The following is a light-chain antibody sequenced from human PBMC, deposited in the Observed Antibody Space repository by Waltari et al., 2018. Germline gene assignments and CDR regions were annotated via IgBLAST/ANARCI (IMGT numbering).Light chain of an antibody. CDR1: NTGYYS. CDR3: QVWDSRSDHVV. Sequence: SYVLTQPPSVSVPPGHTATTPCEVANTGYYSVHWYQQRPGQAPVLVVHDDRDRPSGIPERFSGSTSGKSATLTITRVEAGDEADYYCQVWDSRSDHVVFGGGTKLTVL. CDR2: DDR. V-gene: IGLV3-21*02. J-gene: IGLJ2*01.